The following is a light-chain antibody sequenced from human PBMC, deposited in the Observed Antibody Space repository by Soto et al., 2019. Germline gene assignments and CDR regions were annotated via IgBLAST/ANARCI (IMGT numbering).Light chain of an antibody. CDR3: QKYKDWPHT. V-gene: IGKV3-15*01. Sequence: EILLTYSSSPLVLSPVDRATVSCRASQSVSSYLAWYQQKPGQATRLLIYDGSTRATGFPDRFSGSGSGTEFTLTISSLQSEDFEVYYCQKYKDWPHTCGKGTKGDIK. J-gene: IGKJ1*01. CDR2: DGS. CDR1: QSVSSY.